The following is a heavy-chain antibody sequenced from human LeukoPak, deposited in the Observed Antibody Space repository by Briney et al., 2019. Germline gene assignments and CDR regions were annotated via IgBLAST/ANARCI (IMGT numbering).Heavy chain of an antibody. D-gene: IGHD2-15*01. J-gene: IGHJ4*02. Sequence: ASVKVSCKASGYTFTSYYMHWVRQAPGQGLEWMGIINPSGGSTSYAQKFQGRVTMTRDTSTSTVYMELSSLRSEDTAVYYCAGHPYKLVILGIWGQGTLVTVSS. CDR3: AGHPYKLVILGI. V-gene: IGHV1-46*01. CDR1: GYTFTSYY. CDR2: INPSGGST.